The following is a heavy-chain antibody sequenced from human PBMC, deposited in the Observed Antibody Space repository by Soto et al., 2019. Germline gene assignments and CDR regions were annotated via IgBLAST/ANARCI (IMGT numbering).Heavy chain of an antibody. CDR2: MNPDSENT. V-gene: IGHV1-8*01. CDR1: GYTFTNYD. Sequence: QVHLVQSGAEVKQPGVSVRVSCKASGYTFTNYDITWVRQATGQGLEWMGWMNPDSENTGSPQKFQGRVTMTVNTSINTAYMELPSLRSEDTAVYYCTRAQFEFGSYFGMDVWGQGTTVTVSS. J-gene: IGHJ6*02. CDR3: TRAQFEFGSYFGMDV. D-gene: IGHD3-10*01.